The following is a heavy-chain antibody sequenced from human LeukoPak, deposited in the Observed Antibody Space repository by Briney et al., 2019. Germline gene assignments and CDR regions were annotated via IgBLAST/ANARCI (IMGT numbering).Heavy chain of an antibody. CDR1: GLIPRGHA. D-gene: IGHD6-19*01. Sequence: PGGSLTLSCEASGLIPRGHAMSWVRQAPGKGLEWVSGIGDSGEIERYADSVKGRFTISRDNFRNTVYLEMRSLRPEDTAVYYCAKGYSSGWTPFDYWGQGTQVTVSS. V-gene: IGHV3-23*01. CDR3: AKGYSSGWTPFDY. CDR2: IGDSGEIE. J-gene: IGHJ4*02.